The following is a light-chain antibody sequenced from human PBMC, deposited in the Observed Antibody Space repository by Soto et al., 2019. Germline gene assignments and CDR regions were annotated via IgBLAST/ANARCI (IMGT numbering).Light chain of an antibody. CDR1: QSVSSSY. CDR3: QQYGCSPPT. V-gene: IGKV3-20*01. Sequence: EIVLTQSPGTLSLSPGERATLSCRASQSVSSSYLAWYQQKPGQAPRLLIYGASSRATGIPDRFSGSGSGTDFTLTISRLEPEDFAVYYCQQYGCSPPTFGPRTKVDIK. CDR2: GAS. J-gene: IGKJ3*01.